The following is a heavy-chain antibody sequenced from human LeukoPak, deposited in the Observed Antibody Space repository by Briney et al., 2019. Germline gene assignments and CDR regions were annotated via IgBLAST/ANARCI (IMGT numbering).Heavy chain of an antibody. V-gene: IGHV4-61*02. CDR1: GASISSGSYF. CDR3: ASTVFGVTYNWFDP. J-gene: IGHJ5*02. Sequence: PSETLSLTCTVSGASISSGSYFWSWVRQPAGKALEWIGRFHTSGGNNYNPSLESRVTISVDTSKNQFSLKLTSVTAADTAVYYCASTVFGVTYNWFDPWGQGTLVTVSS. CDR2: FHTSGGN. D-gene: IGHD3-3*01.